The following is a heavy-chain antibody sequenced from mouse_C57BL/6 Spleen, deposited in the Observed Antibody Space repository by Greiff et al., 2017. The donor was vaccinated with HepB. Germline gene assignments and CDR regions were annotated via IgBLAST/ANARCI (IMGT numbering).Heavy chain of an antibody. Sequence: DVKLVESGGGLVKPGGSLKLSCAASGFTFSDYGMHWVRQAPEKGLEWVAYISSGSSTIYYADTVKGRFTISRDNAKNTLFLQMTSLRSEDTAMYYCARKSNDGGGFDYWGQGTTLTVSS. CDR1: GFTFSDYG. D-gene: IGHD2-12*01. V-gene: IGHV5-17*01. CDR2: ISSGSSTI. J-gene: IGHJ2*01. CDR3: ARKSNDGGGFDY.